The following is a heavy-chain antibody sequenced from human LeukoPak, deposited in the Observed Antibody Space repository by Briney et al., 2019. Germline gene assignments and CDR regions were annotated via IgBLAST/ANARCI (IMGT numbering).Heavy chain of an antibody. CDR1: GFTFSSYS. D-gene: IGHD6-19*01. CDR2: ISSSSTI. Sequence: GGSLRLSCAASGFTFSSYSMTWVRQAPGKGLEWMSYISSSSTIYYADAVKGRFTISRDNAKNSLYLQMNSLRDEDTAVYYCARDGPVAGTGLLNWGQGTLVTVSS. V-gene: IGHV3-48*02. J-gene: IGHJ4*02. CDR3: ARDGPVAGTGLLN.